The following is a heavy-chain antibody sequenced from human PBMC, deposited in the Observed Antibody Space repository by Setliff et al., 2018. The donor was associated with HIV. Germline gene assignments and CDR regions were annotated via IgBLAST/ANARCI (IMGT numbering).Heavy chain of an antibody. CDR2: IGPYNGHT. D-gene: IGHD4-4*01. CDR3: ARGGALTTDWYYDV. Sequence: ASVKVSCKASGYTFTTYDITWVRQAPGQGLEWLGRIGPYNGHTNFAQKFQGRVTISRDTSANTVYMELSSLRSEDTAVYYCARGGALTTDWYYDVWGRGTPVTVSS. J-gene: IGHJ2*01. V-gene: IGHV1-18*01. CDR1: GYTFTTYD.